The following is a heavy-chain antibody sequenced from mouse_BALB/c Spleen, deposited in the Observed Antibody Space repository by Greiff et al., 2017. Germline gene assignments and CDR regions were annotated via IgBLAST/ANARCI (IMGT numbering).Heavy chain of an antibody. J-gene: IGHJ4*01. CDR1: GFTFTDYY. CDR2: IRNKANGYTT. CDR3: ARGGGGYYAMDY. V-gene: IGHV7-3*02. Sequence: EVQVVESGGGLVQPGGSLRLSCATSGFTFTDYYMSWVRQPPGKALEWLGFIRNKANGYTTEYSASVKGRFTISRDNSQSILYLQMNTLRAEDSATYYCARGGGGYYAMDYWGQGTSVTVSS.